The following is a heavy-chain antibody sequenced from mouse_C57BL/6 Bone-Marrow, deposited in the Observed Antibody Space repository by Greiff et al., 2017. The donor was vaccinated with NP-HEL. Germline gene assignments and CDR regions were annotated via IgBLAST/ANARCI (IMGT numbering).Heavy chain of an antibody. V-gene: IGHV5-4*01. Sequence: EVMLVESGGGLVKPGGSLKLSCAASGFAFSSYAISWVRQTPEKRLEWVATISDGGSYTYHPDNVKGRFTISRDNAKNNLYLQMSHLKSEDTAMYYCARDQEGYYYWYFDVWGTGTTVTVSS. J-gene: IGHJ1*03. D-gene: IGHD1-1*01. CDR2: ISDGGSYT. CDR3: ARDQEGYYYWYFDV. CDR1: GFAFSSYA.